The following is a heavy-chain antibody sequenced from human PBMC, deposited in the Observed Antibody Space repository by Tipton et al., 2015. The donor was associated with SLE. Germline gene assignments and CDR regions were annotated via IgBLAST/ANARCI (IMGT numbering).Heavy chain of an antibody. J-gene: IGHJ4*02. CDR1: DDSFTNTRYY. D-gene: IGHD2/OR15-2a*01. V-gene: IGHV4-39*07. CDR3: ARSHELSYDF. Sequence: TLSLTCPVSDDSFTNTRYYWAWIRQPPGKGLEYSGSISYGGSTYYNRSLESRLTISVDTSKHQFSLNLTSMTAADTALYYCARSHELSYDFWGQGTLVTVSS. CDR2: ISYGGST.